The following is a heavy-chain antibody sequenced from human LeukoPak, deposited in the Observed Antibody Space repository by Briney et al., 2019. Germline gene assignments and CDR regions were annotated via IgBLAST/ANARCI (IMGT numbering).Heavy chain of an antibody. D-gene: IGHD2-2*01. Sequence: PGGSLRLSCAASGFTFSSYAMTWVRQAPGKGLEWVSYISISGSTIHYADSVKGRFTISRNNAKNALYLQMNSLRAEDMAVYYCARDRPRVGLDYWGQGTLVTVSS. CDR3: ARDRPRVGLDY. J-gene: IGHJ4*02. CDR2: ISISGSTI. V-gene: IGHV3-48*03. CDR1: GFTFSSYA.